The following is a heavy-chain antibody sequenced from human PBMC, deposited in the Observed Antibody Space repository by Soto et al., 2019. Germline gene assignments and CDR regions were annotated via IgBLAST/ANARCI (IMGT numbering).Heavy chain of an antibody. J-gene: IGHJ6*02. D-gene: IGHD4-17*01. V-gene: IGHV4-59*01. CDR1: GGSISSYY. CDR3: ARDRRYGDYGSWYYGMDV. CDR2: IYYSGST. Sequence: SETLSLTCTVSGGSISSYYWSWIRQPPGKGLEWIGYIYYSGSTNYNPSLKSRVTISVDTSKNQFSLKLSSVTAADTAVYYCARDRRYGDYGSWYYGMDVWGQGTTVTVSS.